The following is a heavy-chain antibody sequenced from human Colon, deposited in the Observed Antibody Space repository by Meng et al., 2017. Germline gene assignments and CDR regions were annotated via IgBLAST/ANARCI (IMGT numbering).Heavy chain of an antibody. CDR1: GFTFRSYL. CDR2: INQDGSAK. CDR3: ARTAGILDS. Sequence: GGSLRLSCATSGFTFRSYLMTWVRQAPGKGLEWVSNINQDGSAKNYADSLKGRFLISRDNTKNSLYLEMSNLRTEDTAVYYCARTAGILDSWDQGTLVTVSS. D-gene: IGHD3-10*01. J-gene: IGHJ5*01. V-gene: IGHV3-7*01.